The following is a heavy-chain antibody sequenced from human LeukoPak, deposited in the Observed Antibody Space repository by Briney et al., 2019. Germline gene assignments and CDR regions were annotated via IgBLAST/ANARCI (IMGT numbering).Heavy chain of an antibody. CDR2: ISSSSSTI. J-gene: IGHJ4*02. Sequence: GGSLILSCAASGFTFSTYSMNWVRQAPGKGLEWVSYISSSSSTIFYADSVKGRFTVSRDNAKNSLYLQMNTLRDEDTAVYYCARSSGSYYNHDYWGQGTLVTVSS. V-gene: IGHV3-48*02. D-gene: IGHD3-10*01. CDR1: GFTFSTYS. CDR3: ARSSGSYYNHDY.